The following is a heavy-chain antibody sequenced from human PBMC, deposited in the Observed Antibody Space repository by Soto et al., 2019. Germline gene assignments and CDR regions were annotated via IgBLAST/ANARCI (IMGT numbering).Heavy chain of an antibody. CDR2: IIPIFGTA. D-gene: IGHD3-22*01. Sequence: QVQLVQSGAEVKKPGSSVKVSCKASGGTFSSYAISWVRQAPGQGLEWMGGIIPIFGTANYAQKFQGRVTITADESTSTAYMELSSLRGEDTAVYYCARVLKGYYDSSGYAFDIWGQGTMVTVSS. V-gene: IGHV1-69*01. J-gene: IGHJ3*02. CDR3: ARVLKGYYDSSGYAFDI. CDR1: GGTFSSYA.